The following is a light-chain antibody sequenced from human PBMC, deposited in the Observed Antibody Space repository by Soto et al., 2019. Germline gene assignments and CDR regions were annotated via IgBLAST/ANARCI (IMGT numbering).Light chain of an antibody. CDR3: QHYNHWPLT. CDR1: QSVSID. V-gene: IGKV3-15*01. J-gene: IGKJ4*01. CDR2: GAS. Sequence: EVMMTQSPATLSVSPGERATLSCRASQSVSIDLAWYQHKPGQAPRLLIYGASTRATGVPVRFSGSGSGTEFTLTISSLQSEDFAVYYCQHYNHWPLTFGGGTNADIK.